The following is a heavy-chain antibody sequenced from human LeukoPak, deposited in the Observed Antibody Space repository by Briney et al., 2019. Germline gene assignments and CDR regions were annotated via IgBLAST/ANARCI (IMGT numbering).Heavy chain of an antibody. CDR3: AKEEWLRRNFYGMDL. CDR2: ISGSGGST. CDR1: GFTFSSYA. J-gene: IGHJ6*02. Sequence: GGSLRLSCAASGFTFSSYAMGWVRQAPGKGLEWVSGISGSGGSTDYADSVKGRFTISRDNSKNTLDLQMNSLRAEDTAVYYCAKEEWLRRNFYGMDLWGQGTTVIVSS. D-gene: IGHD5-12*01. V-gene: IGHV3-23*01.